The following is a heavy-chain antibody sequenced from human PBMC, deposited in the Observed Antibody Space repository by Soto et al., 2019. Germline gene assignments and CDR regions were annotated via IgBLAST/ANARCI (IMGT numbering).Heavy chain of an antibody. CDR1: GYTGTSYA. Sequence: SVKASSKASGYTGTSYAISGVREAPGQGLECLCCISAYNGNTNYAQKIQGRVTMTTDTSTSTAYMELRSLRSDDTAVYYCARFSEDPFGVAPSGWFGPWGQATLVPVS. CDR2: ISAYNGNT. J-gene: IGHJ5*02. CDR3: ARFSEDPFGVAPSGWFGP. V-gene: IGHV1-18*04. D-gene: IGHD3-3*01.